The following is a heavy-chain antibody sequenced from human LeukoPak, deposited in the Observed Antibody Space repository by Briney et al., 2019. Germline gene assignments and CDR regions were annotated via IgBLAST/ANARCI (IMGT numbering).Heavy chain of an antibody. CDR3: AKAWELGYYDY. J-gene: IGHJ4*02. Sequence: GGSLRLSCAASGFTFSSYSMNWVRQAPGKGLEWVSSISSSSSYIYYADSVKGRFTISRDNAKNSLYLQMNRLRAEDTAVYYCAKAWELGYYDYWGQGTLVTVSS. CDR1: GFTFSSYS. V-gene: IGHV3-21*01. CDR2: ISSSSSYI. D-gene: IGHD1-26*01.